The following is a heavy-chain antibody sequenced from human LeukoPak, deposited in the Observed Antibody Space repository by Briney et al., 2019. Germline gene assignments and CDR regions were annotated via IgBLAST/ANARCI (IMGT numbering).Heavy chain of an antibody. CDR2: INSGGST. CDR1: GFTVSSNY. D-gene: IGHD3-16*01. CDR3: ATWGGW. V-gene: IGHV3-53*01. Sequence: GGCLRLSCAASGFTVSSNYMSWVSQAAGKGLEWVSDINSGGSTYYAESVKGRFTISRDNSKKTLYLQMNSRRAEDTAVYYWATWGGWWGQGTLLTVSS. J-gene: IGHJ4*02.